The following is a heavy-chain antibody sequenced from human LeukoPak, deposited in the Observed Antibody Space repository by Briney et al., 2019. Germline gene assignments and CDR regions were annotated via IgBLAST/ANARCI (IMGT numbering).Heavy chain of an antibody. CDR2: FDPEDGET. CDR1: GYTLTELS. J-gene: IGHJ2*01. CDR3: ATDPLYNWNRWWYFDL. V-gene: IGHV1-24*01. Sequence: ASVKVSCKVSGYTLTELSMHWMRQAPGKGLEWMGGFDPEDGETIYAQKFQGRVTMTEDTSTDTAYMELSSLRSEDTAVYYCATDPLYNWNRWWYFDLWGRGTLVTVSS. D-gene: IGHD1-20*01.